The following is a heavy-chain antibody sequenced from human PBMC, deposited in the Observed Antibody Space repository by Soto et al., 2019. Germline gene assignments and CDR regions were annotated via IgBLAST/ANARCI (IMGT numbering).Heavy chain of an antibody. CDR1: GFTFSSYA. Sequence: PGGSLRLSCAASGFTFSSYAMSWVRQAPGKGLEWVSAISGSGGSTFYADSVRGRFTISRDNSKNTVNLQMNSLSAEDTAVYYCARDPWAADYWGQGTLVSVSS. CDR2: ISGSGGST. D-gene: IGHD3-16*01. CDR3: ARDPWAADY. J-gene: IGHJ4*02. V-gene: IGHV3-23*01.